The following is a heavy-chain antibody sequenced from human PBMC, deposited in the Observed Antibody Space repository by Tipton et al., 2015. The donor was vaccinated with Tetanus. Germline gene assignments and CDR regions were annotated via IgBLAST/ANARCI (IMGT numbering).Heavy chain of an antibody. CDR1: GFIFSSYG. J-gene: IGHJ4*02. Sequence: CAASGFIFSSYGIHWVRQAPGKGLEWVAVSWYDGTDTYYADSVKGRFTLSRDNSKNTLYLQMNSLRVEDTAVYYCAREADCSGGSCFSGDFDNWGQGTQVTVSS. CDR2: SWYDGTDT. V-gene: IGHV3-33*01. CDR3: AREADCSGGSCFSGDFDN. D-gene: IGHD2-15*01.